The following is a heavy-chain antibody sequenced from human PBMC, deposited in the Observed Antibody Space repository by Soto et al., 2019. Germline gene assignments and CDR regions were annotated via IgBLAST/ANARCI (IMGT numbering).Heavy chain of an antibody. Sequence: GESLKISCEASGFTFSRVSMNWVRQVPGKGLEWVASISSGSSDTWYADSVKGRFIISRDNAQNTLYLQMNSLRAEDTAVYYCARGTAAALTVFLPAMDVWGQGTTVTVSS. CDR2: ISSGSSDT. V-gene: IGHV3-21*01. CDR3: ARGTAAALTVFLPAMDV. D-gene: IGHD6-13*01. J-gene: IGHJ6*02. CDR1: GFTFSRVS.